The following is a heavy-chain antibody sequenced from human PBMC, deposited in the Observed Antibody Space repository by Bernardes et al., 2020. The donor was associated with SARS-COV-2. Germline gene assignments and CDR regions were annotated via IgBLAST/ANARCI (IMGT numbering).Heavy chain of an antibody. CDR2: IYFTGTT. CDR3: ARGIWASGTYMRSDWFDP. J-gene: IGHJ5*02. D-gene: IGHD3-10*01. CDR1: GASVNNGDYF. V-gene: IGHV4-30-4*01. Sequence: KLSPPCAVSGASVNNGDYFLSWIRQPPGRGLEWIGYIYFTGTTYYSPSLKSRVSISVDTSKNQVSLRLTSVTAADTAMYYCARGIWASGTYMRSDWFDPWGQGTLVTVTS.